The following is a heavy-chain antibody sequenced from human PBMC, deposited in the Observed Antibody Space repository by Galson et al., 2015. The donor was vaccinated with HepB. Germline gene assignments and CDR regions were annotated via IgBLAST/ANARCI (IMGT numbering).Heavy chain of an antibody. V-gene: IGHV5-51*01. J-gene: IGHJ5*02. Sequence: SGAEGKKPGESLKISCKGSGYSFTSYWIGWVRQMPGKGLEWMGIIYPGDSDTRYSPSFQGHVTISADKSISTAYLQWSSLKASDTAMYYCARQDPSADCSSTSCYPTLDPWGQGTLVTVSS. CDR2: IYPGDSDT. CDR1: GYSFTSYW. D-gene: IGHD2-2*01. CDR3: ARQDPSADCSSTSCYPTLDP.